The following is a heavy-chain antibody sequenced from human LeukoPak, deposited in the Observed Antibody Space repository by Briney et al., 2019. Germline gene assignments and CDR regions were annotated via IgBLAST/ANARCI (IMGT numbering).Heavy chain of an antibody. D-gene: IGHD4-17*01. Sequence: QAGGSLRLSCAASGFTFSGYSMNWVRQAPGKGLEWVSYISSDSSTIYYADSMKGRFTISRDNAMNSLYLQMNSLRAEDTAVYYCARGVYGDYVYWGQGTLVTVSS. CDR1: GFTFSGYS. CDR2: ISSDSSTI. V-gene: IGHV3-48*01. CDR3: ARGVYGDYVY. J-gene: IGHJ4*02.